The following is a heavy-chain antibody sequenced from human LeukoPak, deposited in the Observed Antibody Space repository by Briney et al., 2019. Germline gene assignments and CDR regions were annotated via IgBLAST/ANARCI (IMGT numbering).Heavy chain of an antibody. CDR3: ARVEFGEYSSYFDD. V-gene: IGHV3-21*01. J-gene: IGHJ4*02. Sequence: GGSLRLSCAASGFTFSNYSMNWVRLAPGKGLEWVSSISSSTSYIYYADSLKGRFTISRDNAKNSLFLQMNSLRAEDTAVYYCARVEFGEYSSYFDDWGQGTLVTVSS. CDR1: GFTFSNYS. CDR2: ISSSTSYI. D-gene: IGHD3-10*01.